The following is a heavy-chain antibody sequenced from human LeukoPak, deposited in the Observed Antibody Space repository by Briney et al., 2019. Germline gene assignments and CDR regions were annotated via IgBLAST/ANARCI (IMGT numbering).Heavy chain of an antibody. CDR3: ATGSGSYHDY. D-gene: IGHD1-26*01. CDR1: GYTFTDYY. Sequence: ASVKISCKVSGYTFTDYYMHWVQQAPGKGLEWMGLVDPEDGETIHAEKFQGRVTITADTSTDTAYMELSSLRSEDTAVYYCATGSGSYHDYWGQGTLVTVSS. J-gene: IGHJ4*02. CDR2: VDPEDGET. V-gene: IGHV1-69-2*01.